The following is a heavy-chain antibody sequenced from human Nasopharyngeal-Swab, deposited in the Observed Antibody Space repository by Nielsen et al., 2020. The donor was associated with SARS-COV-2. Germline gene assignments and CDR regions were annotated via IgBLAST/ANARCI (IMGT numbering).Heavy chain of an antibody. V-gene: IGHV3-7*01. Sequence: GESLKISCAASGFTLGNYWMSWVRQAPGKGLEWVANINQDGSEEYYLDSVEGRFTISRDNPKNSLYLQMNSLRAEDTAVFYCVRLSIATAGVDYWGQGTLVTVSS. CDR3: VRLSIATAGVDY. J-gene: IGHJ4*02. CDR2: INQDGSEE. D-gene: IGHD6-13*01. CDR1: GFTLGNYW.